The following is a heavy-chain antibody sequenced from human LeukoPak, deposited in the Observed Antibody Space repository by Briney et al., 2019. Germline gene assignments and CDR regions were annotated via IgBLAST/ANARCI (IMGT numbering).Heavy chain of an antibody. V-gene: IGHV3-30*07. Sequence: PGGSLRLSCAASGFSFSTYAMHWVRQAPGKGLEWVAVISDDGSDKYYADSVKGRFTISRDNSKNTLYLQMNSLRAEDTAVYYCAKDPARSNWNEYFDYWGQGTLVTVSS. CDR3: AKDPARSNWNEYFDY. CDR2: ISDDGSDK. J-gene: IGHJ4*02. CDR1: GFSFSTYA. D-gene: IGHD1-1*01.